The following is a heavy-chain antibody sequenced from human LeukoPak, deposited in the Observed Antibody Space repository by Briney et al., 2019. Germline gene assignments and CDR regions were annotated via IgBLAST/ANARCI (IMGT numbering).Heavy chain of an antibody. D-gene: IGHD1-26*01. CDR3: ASETRSGSYY. J-gene: IGHJ4*02. CDR2: IYTSGST. Sequence: SQTLSLTCTVSGGSISSGSYYWSWIRQPAGKGLEWIGRIYTSGSTNYNPSLKSRVTISVDTSKNQFSLKLSSVTAADTAVYYCASETRSGSYYWGQGTLVTVS. V-gene: IGHV4-61*02. CDR1: GGSISSGSYY.